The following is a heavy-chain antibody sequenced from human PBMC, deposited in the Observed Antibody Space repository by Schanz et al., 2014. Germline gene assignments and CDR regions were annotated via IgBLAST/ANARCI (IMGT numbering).Heavy chain of an antibody. D-gene: IGHD2-2*01. CDR2: IGTSGGT. V-gene: IGHV3-23*01. CDR3: ARVKYCTITRCYRTETEGIYYMDV. Sequence: EVQLLESGGGLVQPGGSLKLSCAASGLIFSNYVMSWVRQAPGKGLEWVSTIGTSGGTNYAESVKGRFTISRDNSKNTVHLQMNSLRAEDTAVYYCARVKYCTITRCYRTETEGIYYMDVWGKGTTVTVSS. CDR1: GLIFSNYV. J-gene: IGHJ6*03.